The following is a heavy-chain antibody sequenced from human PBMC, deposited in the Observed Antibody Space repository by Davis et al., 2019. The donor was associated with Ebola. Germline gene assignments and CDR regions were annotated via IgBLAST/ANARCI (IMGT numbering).Heavy chain of an antibody. CDR3: TPSGAQAY. V-gene: IGHV3-15*01. CDR1: GSTFSKAW. D-gene: IGHD3-10*01. Sequence: PGGSLRLSCAASGSTFSKAWMSWVRQAPGKGLEWLGRIKSETDGGTADYAASVKGRFSISRDDSKDTLYLQMNSLKIEDTAVYYCTPSGAQAYWGQGTLVTVSS. J-gene: IGHJ4*02. CDR2: IKSETDGGTA.